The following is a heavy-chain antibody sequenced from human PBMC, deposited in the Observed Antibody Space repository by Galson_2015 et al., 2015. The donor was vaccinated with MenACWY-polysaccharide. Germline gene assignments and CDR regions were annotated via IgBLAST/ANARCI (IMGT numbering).Heavy chain of an antibody. D-gene: IGHD4-23*01. V-gene: IGHV3-33*01. Sequence: SLRLSCAASGFIFSNFAMHWVRQAPGKGLEWVAVIWHDGSNKYYADSVKGRFTISRDNSKNTVYLQMNSLRAEDTAVYYCARGGHDYGGNSGIYYFDYWGRGTLVTVSS. CDR2: IWHDGSNK. CDR3: ARGGHDYGGNSGIYYFDY. J-gene: IGHJ4*02. CDR1: GFIFSNFA.